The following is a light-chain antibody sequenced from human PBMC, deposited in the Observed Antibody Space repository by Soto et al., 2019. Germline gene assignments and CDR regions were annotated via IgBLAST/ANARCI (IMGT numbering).Light chain of an antibody. J-gene: IGKJ1*01. Sequence: DIVLTQSPGTLSVSPGERATLSCRASQSFSSKLAWYQQKPGQAPRLLFYGASTGATGIPARFSGSGSETEFTLSISSLQSEDFAVYYCQQYNNWPGTFGQGTKVEIK. V-gene: IGKV3-15*01. CDR2: GAS. CDR3: QQYNNWPGT. CDR1: QSFSSK.